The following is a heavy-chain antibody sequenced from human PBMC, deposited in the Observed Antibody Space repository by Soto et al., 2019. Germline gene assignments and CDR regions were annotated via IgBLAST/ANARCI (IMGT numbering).Heavy chain of an antibody. V-gene: IGHV1-69*12. D-gene: IGHD2-21*02. J-gene: IGHJ6*02. Sequence: QVQLVQSGAEVKKPGSSVKVSCKASGGTFSSYAISWVRQAPGQGLEWMGGIIPIFGTANYAQKFQGRVTITADESTSTAYMELSSLRSEDTAVYYCATQADCGGDCRWPPYYYYGMDVWGQGTTVTVSS. CDR1: GGTFSSYA. CDR3: ATQADCGGDCRWPPYYYYGMDV. CDR2: IIPIFGTA.